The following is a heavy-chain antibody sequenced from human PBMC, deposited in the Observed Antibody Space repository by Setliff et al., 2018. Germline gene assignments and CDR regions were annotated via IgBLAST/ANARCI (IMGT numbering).Heavy chain of an antibody. CDR3: ARAGLAAAGRKGVFDH. J-gene: IGHJ4*02. CDR1: GYSFTSHY. CDR2: INPGGLTS. Sequence: ASVKVSCKTSGYSFTSHYMHWVRQAPGQGLEWMGIINPGGLTSSSTQKFEGRVTLTRDTSTSTVYMELNSLTSDDTAVYYCARAGLAAAGRKGVFDHWGQGTLVTVSS. D-gene: IGHD6-25*01. V-gene: IGHV1-46*01.